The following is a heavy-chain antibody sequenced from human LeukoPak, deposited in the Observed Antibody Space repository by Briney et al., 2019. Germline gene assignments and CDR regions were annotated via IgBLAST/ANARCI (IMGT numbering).Heavy chain of an antibody. D-gene: IGHD2-21*02. CDR1: GYTFTGYY. Sequence: ASVKVSCKASGYTFTGYYMSWVRQAPGQGLEWMGWINPNSGSTNYAQKFQGRVTMTRDTSISTAYMELSRLRSDDTAGYYCARVPPIRAYCGGDWSYWFDPWGQGTLVTVSS. V-gene: IGHV1-2*02. CDR3: ARVPPIRAYCGGDWSYWFDP. CDR2: INPNSGST. J-gene: IGHJ5*02.